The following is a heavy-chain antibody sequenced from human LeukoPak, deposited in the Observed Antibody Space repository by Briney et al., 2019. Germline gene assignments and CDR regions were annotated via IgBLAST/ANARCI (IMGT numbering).Heavy chain of an antibody. CDR1: GFTFRNYE. D-gene: IGHD3-10*02. V-gene: IGHV3-48*03. Sequence: GGSLRLSCTASGFTFRNYEMNWVRQAPGKGLEWVSYISCSGTSIYAVTVKGRYTITRDNAKNSLSLQKNSLRAEDTAVYYCARQGAFYYVPFDYWGQGTLVTASS. J-gene: IGHJ4*01. CDR2: ISCSGTSI. CDR3: ARQGAFYYVPFDY.